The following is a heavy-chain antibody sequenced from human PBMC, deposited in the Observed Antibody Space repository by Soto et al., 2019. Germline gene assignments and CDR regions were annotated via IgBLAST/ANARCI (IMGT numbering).Heavy chain of an antibody. Sequence: SLNVAWKTPADTFSIYHIRCRLQAPGHVLDWMGIINPNGGSTRFAQTFQGRITMTRDTSTSTVYMELRSLRSEDTAIYYCARSSAGVFGIIIEGSNWLATWSQGTLVTVSS. CDR3: ARSSAGVFGIIIEGSNWLAT. D-gene: IGHD3-16*02. CDR1: ADTFSIYH. J-gene: IGHJ5*02. CDR2: INPNGGST. V-gene: IGHV1-46*01.